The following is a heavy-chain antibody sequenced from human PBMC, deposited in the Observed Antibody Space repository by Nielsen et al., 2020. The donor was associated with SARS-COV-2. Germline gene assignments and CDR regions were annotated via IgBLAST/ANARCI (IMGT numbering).Heavy chain of an antibody. D-gene: IGHD4-17*01. Sequence: SETLSLTCAVYGGSFSGYYWSWIRQPPGKGLEWIGEINHSGSTNYNPSLKSRVTISVDTSKNQFSLKLSSVTAADTAVYYCARGTLDYGDDDYWGQGTLVTVSS. CDR1: GGSFSGYY. CDR2: INHSGST. J-gene: IGHJ4*02. CDR3: ARGTLDYGDDDY. V-gene: IGHV4-34*01.